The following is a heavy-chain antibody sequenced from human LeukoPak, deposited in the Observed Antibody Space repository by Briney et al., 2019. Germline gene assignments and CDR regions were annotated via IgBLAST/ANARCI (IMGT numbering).Heavy chain of an antibody. CDR3: VRNDTSGVGLDY. V-gene: IGHV3-23*01. Sequence: GGSLRLSCAASGFTFTNYAMSWVRQAPGKGLEWVSNISGRGTSINYADSVKGRFSISRDNSKDTMYLQMNSLRAEDTAVYYCVRNDTSGVGLDYWGQGTLVTVSS. CDR2: ISGRGTSI. CDR1: GFTFTNYA. J-gene: IGHJ4*02. D-gene: IGHD3-3*01.